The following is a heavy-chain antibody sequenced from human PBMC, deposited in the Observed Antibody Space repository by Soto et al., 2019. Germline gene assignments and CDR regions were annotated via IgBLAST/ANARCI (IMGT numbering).Heavy chain of an antibody. J-gene: IGHJ4*02. CDR3: AKVSSSWYAGFFDL. V-gene: IGHV3-23*01. Sequence: EVQLLESGGGLVQPGGSLRPSCTASGFTFSSHAMTWVRQAPGKGLEWVSGLSDSGGSTYYADSVKGRFTISRDNSMNTLYLQMNTLRAEDTAVYYCAKVSSSWYAGFFDLWGQGTLVTVSS. D-gene: IGHD6-13*01. CDR2: LSDSGGST. CDR1: GFTFSSHA.